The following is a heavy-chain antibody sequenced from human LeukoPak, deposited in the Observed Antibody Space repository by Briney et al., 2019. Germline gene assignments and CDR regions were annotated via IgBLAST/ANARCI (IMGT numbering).Heavy chain of an antibody. Sequence: SVKVSCKASGGTFSTYAISWVRQAPGQGLEWMGGIIPIFGIANYAQKFQGRVTITADKSTSTAYMELSSLRSEDTAVYYCARDRYCSGGSCTWRYYYYGMDVWGQGTTVTVSS. J-gene: IGHJ6*02. CDR2: IIPIFGIA. D-gene: IGHD2-15*01. V-gene: IGHV1-69*10. CDR1: GGTFSTYA. CDR3: ARDRYCSGGSCTWRYYYYGMDV.